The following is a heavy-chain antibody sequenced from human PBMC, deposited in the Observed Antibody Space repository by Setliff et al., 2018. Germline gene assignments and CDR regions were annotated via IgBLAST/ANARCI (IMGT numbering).Heavy chain of an antibody. CDR2: IYNSGYT. D-gene: IGHD1-1*01. CDR1: GFTFARFA. Sequence: GSLRLSCAASGFTFARFAMHWVRQPPGKGLEWIGGIYNSGYTHYKPSLKSRATISVDTSKSQFSLNLSNVTAADTAVYYCASGLEFDYWGPGSLVTVSS. CDR3: ASGLEFDY. J-gene: IGHJ4*01. V-gene: IGHV4-38-2*01.